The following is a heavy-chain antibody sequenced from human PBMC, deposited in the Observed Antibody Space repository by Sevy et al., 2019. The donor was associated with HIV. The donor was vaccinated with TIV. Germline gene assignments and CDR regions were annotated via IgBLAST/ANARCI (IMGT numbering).Heavy chain of an antibody. J-gene: IGHJ4*02. D-gene: IGHD2-21*02. CDR2: ISYDGTYK. CDR1: GFSFSHYA. Sequence: GGSLRLSCAVSGFSFSHYAFHWVRQAPGKGLEWVSLISYDGTYKYYADSVKGGFTISRDNSKNTLYLQMNSLRGNDTAVYYCARVAVSHCHTDCYHRFAYWGPGALVSVSS. CDR3: ARVAVSHCHTDCYHRFAY. V-gene: IGHV3-30-3*01.